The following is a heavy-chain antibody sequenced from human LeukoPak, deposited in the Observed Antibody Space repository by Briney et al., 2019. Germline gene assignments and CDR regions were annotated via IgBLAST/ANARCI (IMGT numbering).Heavy chain of an antibody. J-gene: IGHJ3*02. Sequence: GASVKVSCKASGYSFIRYGITWVRQAPGQGLEWLGWISGHNGNTNYAQKVQGRVTMTTDRFTSTAYMELRSLISDDTAVYYCARDGFTPDAFDIWGQGTMVTVSS. CDR2: ISGHNGNT. CDR3: ARDGFTPDAFDI. V-gene: IGHV1-18*01. CDR1: GYSFIRYG. D-gene: IGHD2-15*01.